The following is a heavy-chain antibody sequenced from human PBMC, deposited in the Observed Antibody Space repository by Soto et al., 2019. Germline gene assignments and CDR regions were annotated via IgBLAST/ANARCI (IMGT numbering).Heavy chain of an antibody. CDR3: TTGSVEGV. D-gene: IGHD2-15*01. CDR1: GLTISNAW. V-gene: IGHV3-15*07. J-gene: IGHJ6*02. Sequence: EVQLVDSGGGFIYPGGSLRLSCAASGLTISNAWMNWVRQAPGKGLEWVGRIKTNTEGGTTDYAAAVKGRFAVSRDASKNTLYLQMNRLKTVDTAVNYCTTGSVEGVWCQGTMVTVSS. CDR2: IKTNTEGGTT.